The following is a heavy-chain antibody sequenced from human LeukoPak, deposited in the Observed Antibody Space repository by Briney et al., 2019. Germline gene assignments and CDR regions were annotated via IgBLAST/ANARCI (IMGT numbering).Heavy chain of an antibody. Sequence: GASVKVSCKASGGTFSSYVITWVRQAPGQGLEGVGGIIPLFNTPNYAQKFQGRVTITTDESTHTSYMELNSLRSADTAVYYRARVDRNYFYMDVWGKGTTVTVSS. CDR2: IIPLFNTP. J-gene: IGHJ6*03. CDR3: ARVDRNYFYMDV. CDR1: GGTFSSYV. V-gene: IGHV1-69*05.